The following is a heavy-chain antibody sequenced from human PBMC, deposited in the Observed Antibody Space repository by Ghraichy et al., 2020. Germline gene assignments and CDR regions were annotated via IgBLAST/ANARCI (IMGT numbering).Heavy chain of an antibody. J-gene: IGHJ3*02. CDR2: ISYDGSNK. D-gene: IGHD2/OR15-2a*01. Sequence: GGSLRLSCAASGFTFSSYAMHWVRQAPGKGLEWVAVISYDGSNKYYADSVKGRFTISRDNSKNTLYLQMNSLRAEDTAVYYCASSLSFLDDAFDIWGQGTMVTVSS. CDR1: GFTFSSYA. CDR3: ASSLSFLDDAFDI. V-gene: IGHV3-30*04.